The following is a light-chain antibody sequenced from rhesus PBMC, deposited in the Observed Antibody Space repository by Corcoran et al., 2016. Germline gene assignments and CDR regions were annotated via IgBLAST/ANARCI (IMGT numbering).Light chain of an antibody. CDR1: SSDIGDYSF. CDR3: CSYAGANTHI. J-gene: IGLJ1*01. CDR2: EVT. V-gene: IGLV2-32*02. Sequence: QAALTQPRSVSGAPGQSGTITCTGTSSDIGDYSFVSWFQHHPGAAPKVLIYEVTKRPSGVSDRFSGSKSGNTASLTISGLQAEDETDYYGCSYAGANTHIFGSGTRLSVL.